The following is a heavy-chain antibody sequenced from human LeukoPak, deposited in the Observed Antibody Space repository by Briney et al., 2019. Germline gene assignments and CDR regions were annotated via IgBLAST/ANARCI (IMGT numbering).Heavy chain of an antibody. CDR2: IYYSGST. V-gene: IGHV4-59*01. Sequence: SETLSLTCTVSGGSISSYYWSWIRQPPGKGLEWIGYIYYSGSTNYNPSLKSRVTISVDTSKNQFSLKLSSVTAADTAVYYCARYQPFGGVIAGTGAFDIWGQGTMVTVS. CDR3: ARYQPFGGVIAGTGAFDI. J-gene: IGHJ3*02. CDR1: GGSISSYY. D-gene: IGHD3-16*02.